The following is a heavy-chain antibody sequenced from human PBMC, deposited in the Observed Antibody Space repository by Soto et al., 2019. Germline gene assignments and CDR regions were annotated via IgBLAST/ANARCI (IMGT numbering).Heavy chain of an antibody. Sequence: GGSLRLSCTVSGFSVNSNYMSWVRQAPGKGLDWVSVIYDGGDTHYADSVKGRFTISRDISKNTLYLQMNSLRAEDTAVYYCARSGNTALPVDLFDYWGQGTLVTVSS. CDR3: ARSGNTALPVDLFDY. J-gene: IGHJ4*02. D-gene: IGHD5-18*01. CDR2: IYDGGDT. V-gene: IGHV3-53*01. CDR1: GFSVNSNY.